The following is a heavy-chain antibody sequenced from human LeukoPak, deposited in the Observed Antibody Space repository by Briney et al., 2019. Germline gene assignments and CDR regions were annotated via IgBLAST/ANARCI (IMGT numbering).Heavy chain of an antibody. D-gene: IGHD6-13*01. CDR2: IYTSGST. Sequence: SETLSLTCTVSGGSISSSSYYWGWIRQPAGKGLEWIGRIYTSGSTNYNPSLKSRVTMSVDTSKNQFSLKLSSVTAADTAVYYCARGQERQQLVRPDYYYYMDVWGKGTTVTVSS. J-gene: IGHJ6*03. V-gene: IGHV4-61*02. CDR3: ARGQERQQLVRPDYYYYMDV. CDR1: GGSISSSSYY.